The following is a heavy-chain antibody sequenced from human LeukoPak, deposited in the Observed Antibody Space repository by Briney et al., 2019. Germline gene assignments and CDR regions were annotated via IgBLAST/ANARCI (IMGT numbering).Heavy chain of an antibody. CDR1: GGSISSYY. CDR2: IYYSGST. V-gene: IGHV4-59*01. Sequence: SETLSLTCTVSGGSISSYYWSWIRQPPGKGLEWIGYIYYSGSTNYNPSLKSRVTISVDTSKNQFSLKLSSVTAADTAVYYCAREKRDSSGYYLSYWGQGTLVTVSS. D-gene: IGHD3-22*01. J-gene: IGHJ4*02. CDR3: AREKRDSSGYYLSY.